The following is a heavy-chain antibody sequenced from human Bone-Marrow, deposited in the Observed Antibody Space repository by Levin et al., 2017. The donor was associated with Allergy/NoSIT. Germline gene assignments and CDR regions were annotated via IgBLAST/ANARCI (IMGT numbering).Heavy chain of an antibody. CDR1: GGSVSSYY. V-gene: IGHV4-59*02. CDR3: ARDRWFGAYWGNWFDP. J-gene: IGHJ5*02. D-gene: IGHD3-10*01. CDR2: ISYGGSA. Sequence: SETLSFTCTVYGGSVSSYYWAWIRQPPGKGLEWIAYISYGGSAYYNPSLQSRATMSLDTSKNQFSLNLNSVTAADTGVYYCARDRWFGAYWGNWFDPWGQGALVTVSS.